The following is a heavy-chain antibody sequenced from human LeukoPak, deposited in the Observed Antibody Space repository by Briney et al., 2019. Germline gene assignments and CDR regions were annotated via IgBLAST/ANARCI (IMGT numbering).Heavy chain of an antibody. CDR1: GDSLNNFA. Sequence: ASVKVSCKASGDSLNNFAISWVRQAPGQGLEWMGGIIPIFGTANYAQKFQGRVTITTDESTSTAYMELSSLRSEDTAVYYCARGGGSDAFYIWGQGTMVTVSS. CDR2: IIPIFGTA. J-gene: IGHJ3*02. CDR3: ARGGGSDAFYI. D-gene: IGHD4-23*01. V-gene: IGHV1-69*05.